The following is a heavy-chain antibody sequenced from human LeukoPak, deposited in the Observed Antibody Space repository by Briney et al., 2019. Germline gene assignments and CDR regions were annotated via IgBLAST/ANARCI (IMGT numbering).Heavy chain of an antibody. J-gene: IGHJ3*02. CDR1: GFTFSAYE. Sequence: GGSLRLSCAASGFTFSAYEMNWVRQAPGKGLEWVSYIGSSGSTVYYTDSVKGRFTISRDNAKNSLYMQMESLRDEDTAIYYCARDTLEYSNSPDALDIWGQGTMVTVSS. CDR2: IGSSGSTV. D-gene: IGHD4-23*01. CDR3: ARDTLEYSNSPDALDI. V-gene: IGHV3-48*03.